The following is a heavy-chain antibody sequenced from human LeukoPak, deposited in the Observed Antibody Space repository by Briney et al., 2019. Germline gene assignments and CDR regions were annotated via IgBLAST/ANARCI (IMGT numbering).Heavy chain of an antibody. CDR1: GFTFSSYG. CDR2: IWFDGTEN. J-gene: IGHJ2*01. V-gene: IGHV3-33*03. Sequence: PGRSLGLSCEASGFTFSSYGIHWVRQAPGKGLEWVAVIWFDGTENFYGDSVQGRFTISRSNSNNTVHLQMTRLRADDTAVYYCAKVGEFETFGGNSDWYFDLWGRGTLVTVSS. D-gene: IGHD4-23*01. CDR3: AKVGEFETFGGNSDWYFDL.